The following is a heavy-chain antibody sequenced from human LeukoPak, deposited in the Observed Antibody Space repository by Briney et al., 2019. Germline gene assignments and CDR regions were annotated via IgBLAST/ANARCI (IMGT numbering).Heavy chain of an antibody. CDR2: IKQDGSEK. Sequence: GGSLRLSCAASGFTFSSYWMSWVRQAPGKGLEWVANIKQDGSEKYYVDSVKGRFTISRDNAKNSLYLQMNSLRAEDTAVYYCARWGVDSSGWPFDYWGQGTLVTVSS. CDR3: ARWGVDSSGWPFDY. CDR1: GFTFSSYW. J-gene: IGHJ4*02. D-gene: IGHD6-19*01. V-gene: IGHV3-7*01.